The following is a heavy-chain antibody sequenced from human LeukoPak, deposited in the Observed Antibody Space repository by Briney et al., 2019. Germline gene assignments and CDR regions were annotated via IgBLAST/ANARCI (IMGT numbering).Heavy chain of an antibody. Sequence: GGSLRLSCAASGFTFSDYSMSWIRQAPGKGLECVSHITSSGSSKDYGDSVKGRFTISRDNAKNSLFLEMNSLRVEDTAVYYCASALNKYYDTLTAYRYWGQGTRVTVSS. D-gene: IGHD3-9*01. V-gene: IGHV3-11*04. CDR3: ASALNKYYDTLTAYRY. CDR1: GFTFSDYS. J-gene: IGHJ4*02. CDR2: ITSSGSSK.